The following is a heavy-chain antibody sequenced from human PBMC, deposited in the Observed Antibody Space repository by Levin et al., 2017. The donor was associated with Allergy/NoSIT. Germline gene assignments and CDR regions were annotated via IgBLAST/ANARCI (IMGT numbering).Heavy chain of an antibody. J-gene: IGHJ4*02. Sequence: GGSLRLSCAASGFTFSSYAMSWVRQAPGKGLELVSAISNSGVSTYYADSVKGRFTISRDNSKNTLYLQMNSLRAEDTAVYYCAKYDTSGYYYSYFAYWGQGTLVTVSS. CDR3: AKYDTSGYYYSYFAY. D-gene: IGHD3-22*01. V-gene: IGHV3-23*01. CDR2: ISNSGVST. CDR1: GFTFSSYA.